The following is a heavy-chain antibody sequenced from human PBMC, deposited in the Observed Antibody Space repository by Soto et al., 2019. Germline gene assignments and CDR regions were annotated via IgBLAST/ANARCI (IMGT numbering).Heavy chain of an antibody. CDR1: GGSFSSNP. V-gene: IGHV1-69*01. D-gene: IGHD5-18*01. CDR3: ARGGRGYSSAPRYYFDY. CDR2: IIPIFATA. J-gene: IGHJ4*02. Sequence: QVQLVQSGSEVKKPGSSVKVSCKASGGSFSSNPISWVRQAPGQGLEWMAGIIPIFATAHYAQKFQVRVTITADESTSTAYMELTSLRSEDTAVYFCARGGRGYSSAPRYYFDYWGQGTLVTVSS.